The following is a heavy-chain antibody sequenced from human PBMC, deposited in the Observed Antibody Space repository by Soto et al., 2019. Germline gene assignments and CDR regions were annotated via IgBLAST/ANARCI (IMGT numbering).Heavy chain of an antibody. CDR3: ASDMSTM. J-gene: IGHJ4*02. V-gene: IGHV1-8*01. D-gene: IGHD2-2*01. CDR1: GYTFSSHD. CDR2: MNPNSGHT. Sequence: QVQLVQSGAEVKKPGPSVKVSCKASGYTFSSHDINWMRQATGQGLEWMGWMNPNSGHTNYAQKFQGRVTMTRDTSISTAYMELTNLRSEDTGIYYCASDMSTMWGQGTLVTVSS.